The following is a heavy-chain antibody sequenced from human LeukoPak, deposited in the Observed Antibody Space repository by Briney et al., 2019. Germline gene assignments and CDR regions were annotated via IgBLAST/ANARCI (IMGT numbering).Heavy chain of an antibody. Sequence: GGSLRLSCAASGFTFTNYAMTWVRQAPGGGLEWGSGISEGVGDTYYADSVKGRFTISRDHSKNTLYLQMNSLRAEDTALYYCAKREKGTTGRFFDYWGQGTLVTVSS. J-gene: IGHJ4*02. D-gene: IGHD4-17*01. CDR3: AKREKGTTGRFFDY. CDR2: ISEGVGDT. CDR1: GFTFTNYA. V-gene: IGHV3-23*01.